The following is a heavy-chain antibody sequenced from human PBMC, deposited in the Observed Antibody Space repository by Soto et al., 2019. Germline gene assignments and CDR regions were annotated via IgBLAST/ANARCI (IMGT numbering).Heavy chain of an antibody. V-gene: IGHV4-59*01. CDR2: IYYSGST. Sequence: SETLSLTCTVSGGSISSYYWSWIRQPPGKGLEWIGYIYYSGSTNYNSSLKSRVTISVDTSKNQFSLKLSSVTAADTAVYYCLGYSGYDPDFDPWGQGTLVTVSS. D-gene: IGHD5-12*01. J-gene: IGHJ5*02. CDR1: GGSISSYY. CDR3: LGYSGYDPDFDP.